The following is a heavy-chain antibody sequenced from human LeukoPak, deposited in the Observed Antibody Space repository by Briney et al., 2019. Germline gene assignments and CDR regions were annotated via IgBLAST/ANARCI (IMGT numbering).Heavy chain of an antibody. Sequence: GGSLRLSCAASGFTFGTYSMNWVRQAPGKGLEWVSSISPSSTYIYYADSVKGRFTISRDNAKNSLYLQMNSLRADDTAVYYCAREGQRGRWNFDCWGQGTLVTVSS. V-gene: IGHV3-21*01. CDR3: AREGQRGRWNFDC. J-gene: IGHJ4*02. D-gene: IGHD1-1*01. CDR1: GFTFGTYS. CDR2: ISPSSTYI.